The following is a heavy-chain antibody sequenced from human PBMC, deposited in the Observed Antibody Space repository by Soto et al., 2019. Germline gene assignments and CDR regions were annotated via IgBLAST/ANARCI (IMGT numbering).Heavy chain of an antibody. V-gene: IGHV4-59*12. CDR3: ARVPDR. D-gene: IGHD2-2*01. CDR1: GGSISSYY. Sequence: PSETLYLTCTVSGGSISSYYWSWIRQPPGKGLEWIGYIYYSGSTNYNPSLKSRVTISVDTSKNQFSLKLNSMTAADTAVYYCARVPDRWGQGTLVTVSS. CDR2: IYYSGST. J-gene: IGHJ5*02.